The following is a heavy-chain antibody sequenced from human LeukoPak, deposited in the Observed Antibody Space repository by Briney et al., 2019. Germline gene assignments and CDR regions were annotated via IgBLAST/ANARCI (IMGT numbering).Heavy chain of an antibody. V-gene: IGHV3-74*01. CDR2: INGYGSNS. CDR1: GFTFTTYW. J-gene: IGHJ4*02. Sequence: PGGSLRLSCVASGFTFTTYWMHWVRQAAGKGLGWVSRINGYGSNSNYADSVKGRFTISRDNARNTLYLQMNGLRAEDTALYYCARTSPTSHFDFWGQGTLVTVSS. D-gene: IGHD3-16*01. CDR3: ARTSPTSHFDF.